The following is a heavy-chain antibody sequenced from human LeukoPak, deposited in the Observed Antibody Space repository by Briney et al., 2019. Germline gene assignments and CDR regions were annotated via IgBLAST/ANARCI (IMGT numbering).Heavy chain of an antibody. D-gene: IGHD6-13*01. V-gene: IGHV3-53*01. CDR3: ARVRIAAAGDVGDY. CDR2: IYSGGST. CDR1: GFTVSSNY. J-gene: IGHJ4*02. Sequence: GGSLRLSCAASGFTVSSNYMSWVRQAPGKGLEWVSVIYSGGSTYYADSVKGRFTISRDNSKNTLYLQMNSLRAEDTAVYYCARVRIAAAGDVGDYWGQGTLVTVSS.